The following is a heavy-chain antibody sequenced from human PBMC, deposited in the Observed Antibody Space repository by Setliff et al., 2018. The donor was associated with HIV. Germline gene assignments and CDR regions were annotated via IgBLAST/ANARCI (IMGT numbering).Heavy chain of an antibody. Sequence: PGGSLRLSCTASGFMFSSYAMHWVRQAPGKGLEWIGRIRNKANSYTTEYAASVKGRFTISRDDSKNSLHLQMNSLKTEDTAVYYCSTTASNGYPWALDIWGQGTMVTVSS. V-gene: IGHV3-72*01. CDR1: GFMFSSYA. CDR2: IRNKANSYTT. J-gene: IGHJ3*02. CDR3: STTASNGYPWALDI. D-gene: IGHD3-22*01.